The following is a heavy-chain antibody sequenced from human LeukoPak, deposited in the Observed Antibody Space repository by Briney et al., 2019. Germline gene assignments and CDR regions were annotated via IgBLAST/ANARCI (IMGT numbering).Heavy chain of an antibody. V-gene: IGHV4-39*07. Sequence: PSETLSLTCTVSGGSISGSTYYWGWIRQPPGKGLEWIGSISYSGSTYYNPSLKSRVTISVDRSKNQSSLKLSSVTAADTAVYYCARAPITMRALDYWGQGTLVTVSS. CDR2: ISYSGST. CDR1: GGSISGSTYY. J-gene: IGHJ4*02. D-gene: IGHD3-22*01. CDR3: ARAPITMRALDY.